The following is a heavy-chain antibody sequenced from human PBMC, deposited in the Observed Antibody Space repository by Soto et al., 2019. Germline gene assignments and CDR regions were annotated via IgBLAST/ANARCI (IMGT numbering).Heavy chain of an antibody. D-gene: IGHD4-4*01. CDR2: ISYSGST. Sequence: SETLSLTCTVSGGSISSGGYYWSWIRQHPGKGLEWIGHISYSGSTYYNPSLKSRVTISVDTSKNQFSLKLSSVTAADTAVYYCARGDYSNYRTDYGGQGTLVTVSS. J-gene: IGHJ4*02. V-gene: IGHV4-31*03. CDR1: GGSISSGGYY. CDR3: ARGDYSNYRTDY.